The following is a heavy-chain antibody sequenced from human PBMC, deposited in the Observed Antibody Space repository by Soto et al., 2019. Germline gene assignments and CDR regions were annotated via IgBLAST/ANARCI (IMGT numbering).Heavy chain of an antibody. Sequence: EVQLLESGGGLVQPGGSLRLSCAASAFTFSSYAMSWVRQAPGKGLEWVSAVSGSGDRTYYKDSVKGRFTISRDNSKSSLYLQMISLRVEDTAVYYCAKEAPRRSYADQWGQGTLVTVSS. D-gene: IGHD1-26*01. CDR3: AKEAPRRSYADQ. J-gene: IGHJ4*02. CDR1: AFTFSSYA. V-gene: IGHV3-23*01. CDR2: VSGSGDRT.